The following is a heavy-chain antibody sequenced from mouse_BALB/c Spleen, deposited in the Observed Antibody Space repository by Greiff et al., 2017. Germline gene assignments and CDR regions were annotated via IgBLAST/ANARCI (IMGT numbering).Heavy chain of an antibody. CDR1: GFTFSSYT. CDR3: TRDRGDGYYGYFDV. V-gene: IGHV5-6-4*01. D-gene: IGHD2-3*01. CDR2: ISSGGSYT. J-gene: IGHJ1*01. Sequence: EVQRVESGGGLVKPGGSLKLSCAASGFTFSSYTMSWVRQTPEKRLEWVATISSGGSYTYYPDSVKGRFTISRDNAKNTLYLQMSSLKSEDTAMYYCTRDRGDGYYGYFDVWGAGTTVTVSS.